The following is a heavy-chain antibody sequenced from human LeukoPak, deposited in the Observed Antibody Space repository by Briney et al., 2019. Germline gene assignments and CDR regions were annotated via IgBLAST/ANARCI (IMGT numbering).Heavy chain of an antibody. CDR2: IYYSGST. CDR3: ARAPSRSGYTVPHFDY. Sequence: TSETLSLTCTVSGGSISSSSYYWGWIRQPPGKGLEWIGYIYYSGSTNYNPSLKSRVTISVGTSKNQFSLKLSSVTAADTAVYYCARAPSRSGYTVPHFDYWGQGTLVTVSS. J-gene: IGHJ4*02. D-gene: IGHD3-22*01. CDR1: GGSISSSSYY. V-gene: IGHV4-61*05.